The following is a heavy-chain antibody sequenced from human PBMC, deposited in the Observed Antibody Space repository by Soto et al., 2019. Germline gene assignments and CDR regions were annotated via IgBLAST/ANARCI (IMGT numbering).Heavy chain of an antibody. CDR1: GYTFTSYG. Sequence: GASVKVSCKASGYTFTSYGISWVRQAPGQGLEWMGWISAYNGNTNYAQKLQGRVTMTTDTSTSTAYMELRSLRSDDTAVYYCARDRGWGVVVPAARPPHWFDPWGQGTLVTVS. V-gene: IGHV1-18*01. D-gene: IGHD2-2*01. J-gene: IGHJ5*02. CDR2: ISAYNGNT. CDR3: ARDRGWGVVVPAARPPHWFDP.